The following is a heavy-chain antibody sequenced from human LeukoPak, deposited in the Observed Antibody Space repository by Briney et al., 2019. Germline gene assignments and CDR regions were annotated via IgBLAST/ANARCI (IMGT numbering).Heavy chain of an antibody. Sequence: SETLSLTCAVSGGSISSGGYSWSWIRQPPGKGLEWIGYIYHSGSTYYNPSLKSRVTISVDRSKNQFSLKLSSVTAADTAVYYCARAPMYSGSYYAFDYWGQGTLVTVSS. CDR3: ARAPMYSGSYYAFDY. CDR1: GGSISSGGYS. CDR2: IYHSGST. V-gene: IGHV4-30-2*01. D-gene: IGHD1-26*01. J-gene: IGHJ4*02.